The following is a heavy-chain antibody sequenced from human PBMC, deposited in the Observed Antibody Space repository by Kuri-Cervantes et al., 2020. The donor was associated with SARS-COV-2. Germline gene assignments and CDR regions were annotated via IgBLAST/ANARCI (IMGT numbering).Heavy chain of an antibody. CDR1: GGTFSSYA. CDR3: ARDQRGIVVPAAIPYNWFDP. Sequence: SVKVSCKASGGTFSSYAISWVRQAPGQGLEWMGGIIPIFGLANYAQKFQGRVTITADKSTSTAYMELSSLRSEDTAVYYCARDQRGIVVPAAIPYNWFDPWGHGTRVTVSS. D-gene: IGHD2-2*01. V-gene: IGHV1-69*10. J-gene: IGHJ5*02. CDR2: IIPIFGLA.